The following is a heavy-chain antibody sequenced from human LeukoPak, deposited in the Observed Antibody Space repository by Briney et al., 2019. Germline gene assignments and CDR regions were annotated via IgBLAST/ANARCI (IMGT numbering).Heavy chain of an antibody. J-gene: IGHJ4*02. CDR1: GSSISNCW. Sequence: GESLKISCKGSGSSISNCWICCVRHLAGEGVWGVGIMYPGESETRYSPSVHGQVTISADKSITTAYLQWSSLKASDTAMYYCAKLGAYSSSWYGFFDYWGQGTLVAVSS. CDR3: AKLGAYSSSWYGFFDY. V-gene: IGHV5-51*01. CDR2: MYPGESET. D-gene: IGHD6-13*01.